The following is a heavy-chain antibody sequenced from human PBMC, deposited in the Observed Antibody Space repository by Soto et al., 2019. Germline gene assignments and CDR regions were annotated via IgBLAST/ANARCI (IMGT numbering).Heavy chain of an antibody. CDR2: TSYGGSDK. CDR1: GFTFRSYV. D-gene: IGHD3-16*01. CDR3: ARWGTTGGLDV. J-gene: IGHJ1*01. V-gene: IGHV3-30*19. Sequence: QVQLVESGGGVVQPGTSLRVSCVGSGFTFRSYVIHWVRQPPGKGLEWVALTSYGGSDKYCGDSVRGRFTISRDNSRNTVDLQMDSLRLEDTALYYCARWGTTGGLDVWGQGTLVSVSS.